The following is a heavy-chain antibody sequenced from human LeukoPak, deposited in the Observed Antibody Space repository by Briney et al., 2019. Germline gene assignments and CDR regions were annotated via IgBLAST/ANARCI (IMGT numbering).Heavy chain of an antibody. CDR3: ARKSGWYSPFDY. D-gene: IGHD6-19*01. V-gene: IGHV4-59*08. J-gene: IGHJ4*02. Sequence: SETLSLTCTVSGGSIISYYWSWIRQPPGKGLEWIGYIYYSGSTNYNPSLKSRVTISVDTSKNQFSLKLSSVTAADTAVYYCARKSGWYSPFDYWGQGTLVTVSS. CDR1: GGSIISYY. CDR2: IYYSGST.